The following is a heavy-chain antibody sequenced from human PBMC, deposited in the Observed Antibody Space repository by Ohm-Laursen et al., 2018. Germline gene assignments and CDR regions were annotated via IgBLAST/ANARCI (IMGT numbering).Heavy chain of an antibody. Sequence: PSVKVSCKASGYTFTGYYMHWVRQAPGQGLEWMGWINPNSGGTNYAQKFQGRVTMTRDTSISTAYMELSRLRSDDTAVYYCARQMGPADYYDSSGPDYWGQGTLVTVSS. J-gene: IGHJ4*02. CDR2: INPNSGGT. CDR3: ARQMGPADYYDSSGPDY. V-gene: IGHV1-2*02. CDR1: GYTFTGYY. D-gene: IGHD3-22*01.